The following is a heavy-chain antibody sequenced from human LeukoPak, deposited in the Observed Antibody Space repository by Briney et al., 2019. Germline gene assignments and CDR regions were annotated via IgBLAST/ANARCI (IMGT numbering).Heavy chain of an antibody. D-gene: IGHD2-15*01. CDR3: ARDGSSFDY. V-gene: IGHV3-7*01. CDR2: IKGDGSEI. Sequence: GGSLRLSCAASGSTFSSFWMSWVRHAPGKGLEWVANIKGDGSEIYYVDSVKGRFSISRDNAKNSLYLQMSSLRAEDTAVYYCARDGSSFDYWGQGALVTVSS. J-gene: IGHJ4*02. CDR1: GSTFSSFW.